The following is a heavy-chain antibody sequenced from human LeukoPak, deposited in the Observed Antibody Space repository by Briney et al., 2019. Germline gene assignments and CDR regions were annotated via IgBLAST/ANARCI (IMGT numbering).Heavy chain of an antibody. Sequence: ASVKVSCKASGYTFTSYYMHWVRQAPGQGLEWMGIINPSGGSTSYAQKFQGRVTMTRDASTSTVYMELSSLRSEDTAVYYCARALTTLEAFDIWGQGTMVTVSS. J-gene: IGHJ3*02. V-gene: IGHV1-46*01. D-gene: IGHD4-4*01. CDR1: GYTFTSYY. CDR2: INPSGGST. CDR3: ARALTTLEAFDI.